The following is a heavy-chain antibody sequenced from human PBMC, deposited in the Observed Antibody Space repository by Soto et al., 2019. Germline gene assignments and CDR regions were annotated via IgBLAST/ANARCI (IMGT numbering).Heavy chain of an antibody. CDR2: IYYSGST. CDR3: ARHRAGRREQLVSGMDV. CDR1: GGSISSSSYY. Sequence: QLQLQESGPGLVKPSETLSLTCTVSGGSISSSSYYWGWIRQPPGKGLEWIGSIYYSGSTYYNPSLKSRVTISVDTSKNQFSLKLSSVTAADTAVYYCARHRAGRREQLVSGMDVWGQGTTVTVSS. D-gene: IGHD6-6*01. J-gene: IGHJ6*02. V-gene: IGHV4-39*01.